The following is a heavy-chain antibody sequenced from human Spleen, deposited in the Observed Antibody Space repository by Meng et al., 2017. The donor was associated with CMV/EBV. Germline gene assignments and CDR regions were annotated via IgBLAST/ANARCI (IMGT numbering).Heavy chain of an antibody. J-gene: IGHJ6*02. CDR1: GLIVSRHY. V-gene: IGHV3-20*04. Sequence: GESLKISCAASGLIVSRHYMSWVRQAPGKGLEWVSGINWKGGTTAYADSVKGRFTISRDNAKNFLYLQMNSVRAEDTALYYCARGSNHCSGAGCYSRYFGMDVWGQGTTVTVSS. D-gene: IGHD2-15*01. CDR2: INWKGGTT. CDR3: ARGSNHCSGAGCYSRYFGMDV.